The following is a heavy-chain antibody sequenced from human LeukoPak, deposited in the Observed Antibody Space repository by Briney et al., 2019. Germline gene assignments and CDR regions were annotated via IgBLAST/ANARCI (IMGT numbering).Heavy chain of an antibody. V-gene: IGHV4-34*01. CDR2: INHSGST. CDR1: GGSFSTYY. D-gene: IGHD3-22*01. Sequence: PSETLSLTCAVYGGSFSTYYWSWIRQPPGKGLEWIGKINHSGSTNYNPSLKSRVTISVDTSKNQFSPKLTSVTAADTAVYYCARGPYYDASDYFIYWSQGTLVTVSS. CDR3: ARGPYYDASDYFIY. J-gene: IGHJ4*02.